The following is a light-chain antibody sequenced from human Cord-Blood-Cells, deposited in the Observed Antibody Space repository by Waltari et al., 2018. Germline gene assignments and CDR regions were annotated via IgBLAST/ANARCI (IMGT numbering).Light chain of an antibody. J-gene: IGLJ2*01. CDR3: CSYAGSSTFVV. Sequence: QSALTQPASVSGSPGQSITISCTGTSSDVGSYNLVSWYQQHPGKAPKLMLYEGSKRPSGVSHRFYCSKSGNTAYLTISGLQAEDEADYYCCSYAGSSTFVVFGGGTKLTVL. CDR1: SSDVGSYNL. V-gene: IGLV2-23*03. CDR2: EGS.